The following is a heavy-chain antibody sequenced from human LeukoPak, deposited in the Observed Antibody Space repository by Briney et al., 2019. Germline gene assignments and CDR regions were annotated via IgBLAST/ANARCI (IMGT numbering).Heavy chain of an antibody. D-gene: IGHD3-22*01. V-gene: IGHV3-23*01. J-gene: IGHJ4*02. CDR3: AKESRYYDSSGYNYFDY. CDR2: ISGSGGST. Sequence: GGSLRLSCAASGFTVSSNYMSWVRQAPGKGLEWVSAISGSGGSTYYADSVKGRFTISRDNSKNTLYLQMNSLRAEDTAVYYCAKESRYYDSSGYNYFDYWGQGTLVTVSS. CDR1: GFTVSSNY.